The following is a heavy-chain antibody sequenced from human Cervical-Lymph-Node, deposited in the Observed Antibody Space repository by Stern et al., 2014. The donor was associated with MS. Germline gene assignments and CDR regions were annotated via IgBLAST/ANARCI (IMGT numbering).Heavy chain of an antibody. Sequence: VQLVESGAEVKKPGASVKVSCKASGYTFTGYYMHWVRQATGQGPEWMGWINSNSGGTTYAQKFQGRVTVTRDTSISTVYMELSRLRSDDTAVYYCARGGTSSCDYWGQGTLVTVSS. V-gene: IGHV1-2*02. CDR2: INSNSGGT. CDR1: GYTFTGYY. J-gene: IGHJ4*02. D-gene: IGHD1-14*01. CDR3: ARGGTSSCDY.